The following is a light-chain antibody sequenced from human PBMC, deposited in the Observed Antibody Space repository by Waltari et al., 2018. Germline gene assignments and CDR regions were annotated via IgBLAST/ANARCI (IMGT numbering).Light chain of an antibody. V-gene: IGKV3-20*01. CDR3: QHYVRLPVT. CDR2: AAS. CDR1: ENISKY. J-gene: IGKJ1*01. Sequence: EIVLTPSQGTLSVSPGERATLSCRASENISKYLTWYQQKPGQAPRLLIYAASTRATGIPDRFSGSGFGTDFSLTISSLEPEDFAVYYCQHYVRLPVTFGQGTKVEIK.